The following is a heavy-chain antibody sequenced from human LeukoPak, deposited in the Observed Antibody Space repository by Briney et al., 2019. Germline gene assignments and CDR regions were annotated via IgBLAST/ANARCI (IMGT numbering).Heavy chain of an antibody. V-gene: IGHV4-4*07. J-gene: IGHJ4*02. D-gene: IGHD6-13*01. CDR3: ARGSSWYQANYFDY. CDR1: GGSISSYY. CDR2: IYTSGST. Sequence: KPSETLSLTCTVSGGSISSYYWSWIRQPAGKGLEWIGRIYTSGSTNYNPSLKSRVTMSVDTSKNQFSLKLSSVTAADTAVYYCARGSSWYQANYFDYWGQGTLVTVSS.